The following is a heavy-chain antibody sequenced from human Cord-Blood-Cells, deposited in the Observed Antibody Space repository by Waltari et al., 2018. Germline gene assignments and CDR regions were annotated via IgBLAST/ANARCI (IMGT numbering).Heavy chain of an antibody. CDR3: ARLIAVTTLDV. CDR1: GGSISSYY. J-gene: IGHJ6*02. CDR2: IYYSGST. Sequence: QVQLQESGPGLVKPSETLSLTCTVSGGSISSYYWSWIRQPPGKGLEWIGYIYYSGSTNYNPSLKSRVTISVDTSKNQFSLKLSSVTAADTAVYYCARLIAVTTLDVWGQGTTVTVSS. V-gene: IGHV4-59*08. D-gene: IGHD2-21*01.